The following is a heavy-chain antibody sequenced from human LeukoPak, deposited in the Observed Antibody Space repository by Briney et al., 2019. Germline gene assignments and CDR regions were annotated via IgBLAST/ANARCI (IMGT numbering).Heavy chain of an antibody. V-gene: IGHV3-48*01. Sequence: AGGSLRLSCVASGFTFSSHSMNWVRQAPGKGLEWVSYISSSSSTIYYANSVKGRFTISRDNAKNSLYLQMNSLRAEDTAVYYCARGAYYYEDWGQGTLVTVSS. J-gene: IGHJ4*02. D-gene: IGHD3-22*01. CDR2: ISSSSSTI. CDR3: ARGAYYYED. CDR1: GFTFSSHS.